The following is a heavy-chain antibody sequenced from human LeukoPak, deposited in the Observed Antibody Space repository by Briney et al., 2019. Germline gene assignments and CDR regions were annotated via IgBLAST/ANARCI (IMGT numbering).Heavy chain of an antibody. V-gene: IGHV3-43*02. Sequence: GGSLRLSCAASGFTFDDYAMHWVRQAPGKGLEWVSLISGDGGSTYYADSVRGRLTISRDNSKNSLYLQMNSLRTEDTALYYCAKDPPYYYDSSGYYPDYWGQGTLVTVSS. CDR3: AKDPPYYYDSSGYYPDY. CDR1: GFTFDDYA. J-gene: IGHJ4*02. D-gene: IGHD3-22*01. CDR2: ISGDGGST.